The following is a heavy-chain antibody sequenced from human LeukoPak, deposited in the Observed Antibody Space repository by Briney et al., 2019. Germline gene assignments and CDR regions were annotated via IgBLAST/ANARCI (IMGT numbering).Heavy chain of an antibody. CDR1: GGSISSGGHS. CDR3: AIESPQLGY. Sequence: SETLSLTCTVSGGSISSGGHSWSWIRQPPGKGLEWIGYIYHSGSGSTYYNPSLKSRVTISIDKSKNQFSLKLNSVTAADTAVYYCAIESPQLGYWGQGTLVTVSS. J-gene: IGHJ4*02. CDR2: IYHSGSGST. D-gene: IGHD3-16*01. V-gene: IGHV4-30-2*01.